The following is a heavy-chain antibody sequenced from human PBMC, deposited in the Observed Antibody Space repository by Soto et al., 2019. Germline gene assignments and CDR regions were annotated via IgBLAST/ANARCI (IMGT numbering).Heavy chain of an antibody. CDR3: ARVDSSGYYYVFDY. V-gene: IGHV4-59*01. D-gene: IGHD3-22*01. J-gene: IGHJ4*02. CDR2: ISFSGAT. Sequence: PSETLSLTCTVSGVSITSYFWSWIRQTPGKGLDWIGSISFSGATYSNPSLKGRAALSVDTSENHLSLTLNSVTSADTAVYFCARVDSSGYYYVFDYWGQGTLVTVSS. CDR1: GVSITSYF.